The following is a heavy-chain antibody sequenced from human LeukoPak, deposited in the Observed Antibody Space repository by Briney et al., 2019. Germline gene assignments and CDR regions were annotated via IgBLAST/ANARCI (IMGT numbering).Heavy chain of an antibody. J-gene: IGHJ3*01. D-gene: IGHD3-3*01. CDR2: IKPGGNEK. Sequence: GGSLRLSCAASGFTFSNYWMTWVRKGPGKGLEWVANIKPGGNEKYYVDSVKGRFTISRDNVKNSLYLQMNSLRAEDTAIYYCATFRFLGTWGQGTMVTVSP. V-gene: IGHV3-7*03. CDR3: ATFRFLGT. CDR1: GFTFSNYW.